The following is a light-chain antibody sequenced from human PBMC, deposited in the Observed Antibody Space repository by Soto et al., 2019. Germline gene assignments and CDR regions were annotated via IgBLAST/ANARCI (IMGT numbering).Light chain of an antibody. CDR1: QSVRSH. J-gene: IGKJ5*01. V-gene: IGKV3-11*01. Sequence: DIVLTQSPATLSLSPGERATLSCRGSQSVRSHLVWYQQKPGQAPRLLIYEASNRATGIPARFSGSGSGTDFTLTISSLEPEDFAVYYCQQRSDWPITFGQGTRLEIK. CDR3: QQRSDWPIT. CDR2: EAS.